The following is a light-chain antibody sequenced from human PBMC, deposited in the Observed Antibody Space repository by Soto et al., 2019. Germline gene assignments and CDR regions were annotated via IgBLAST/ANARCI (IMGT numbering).Light chain of an antibody. CDR3: SSYATSSTLEWV. Sequence: QSVLTQPASVSGSPGQSITISCTGASSDVGDYNYVSWYQHHPGKAPKVVIYDVSSRPSGVSGRFSGSKSGNTASLTISGLQAEDEADYYCSSYATSSTLEWVFGGGTKLTVL. V-gene: IGLV2-14*03. J-gene: IGLJ3*02. CDR2: DVS. CDR1: SSDVGDYNY.